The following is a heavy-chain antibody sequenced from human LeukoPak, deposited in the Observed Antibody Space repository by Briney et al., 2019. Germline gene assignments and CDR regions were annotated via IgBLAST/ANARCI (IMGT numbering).Heavy chain of an antibody. Sequence: PSETLSLTCAVYGGSFSGYYSSWIRQHPGKGLSWIGEINHSGSTNYNPSLKSRVTISVDTSKNQFSLKLSSVTAADTAVYYCARAKRQQLVWGYWGQGTLVTVSS. J-gene: IGHJ4*02. CDR1: GGSFSGYY. CDR3: ARAKRQQLVWGY. D-gene: IGHD6-13*01. V-gene: IGHV4-34*01. CDR2: INHSGST.